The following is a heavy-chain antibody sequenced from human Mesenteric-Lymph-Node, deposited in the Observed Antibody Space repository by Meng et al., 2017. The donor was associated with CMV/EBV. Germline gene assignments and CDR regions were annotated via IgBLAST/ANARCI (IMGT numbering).Heavy chain of an antibody. CDR3: ARAAMAYYFDY. Sequence: GESLKISCAASGFTFSSYAMHWVRQAPGKGLEWVAVISYDGSNKYYADSVKGRFTISRDNSKNTLYLQMNSLRAEDTAVYYCARAAMAYYFDYWGQGTLVTVSS. J-gene: IGHJ4*02. CDR2: ISYDGSNK. CDR1: GFTFSSYA. D-gene: IGHD2-2*01. V-gene: IGHV3-30-3*01.